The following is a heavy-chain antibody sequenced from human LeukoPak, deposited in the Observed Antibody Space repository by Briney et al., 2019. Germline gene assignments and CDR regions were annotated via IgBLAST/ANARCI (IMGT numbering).Heavy chain of an antibody. D-gene: IGHD6-13*01. V-gene: IGHV4-39*07. Sequence: SETLSLTCTVSGGSISSSSYYWGWIRQPPGKGLEWIGSIYYSGSTYYNPSLKSRVTISVDTSKNQFSLKLSSVTAADTAVYYCARDRLQQRGFDPWGQGTLVTVSS. CDR2: IYYSGST. CDR1: GGSISSSSYY. J-gene: IGHJ5*02. CDR3: ARDRLQQRGFDP.